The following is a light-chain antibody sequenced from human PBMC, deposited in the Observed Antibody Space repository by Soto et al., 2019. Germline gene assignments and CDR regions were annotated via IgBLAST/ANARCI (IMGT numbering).Light chain of an antibody. V-gene: IGKV3-15*01. J-gene: IGKJ1*01. Sequence: VMTQSPAFLSASPGERATLACRASQSISSRLAWYQQKSGQPPRLLIYGASTRATGIPARFSGSGSGTEFTLIISSLQSEDFAVYYCQQYNNWPPWTFGQGTKVEIK. CDR1: QSISSR. CDR3: QQYNNWPPWT. CDR2: GAS.